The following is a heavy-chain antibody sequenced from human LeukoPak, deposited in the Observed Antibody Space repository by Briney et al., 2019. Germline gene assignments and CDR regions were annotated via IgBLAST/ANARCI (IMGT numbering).Heavy chain of an antibody. V-gene: IGHV3-74*01. CDR1: GFTFSSYW. D-gene: IGHD5-12*01. Sequence: PGGSLRLSCAASGFTFSSYWMHWVRQAPGEGLVWVSRISSEGRSTSHADSVKGRFTISRDNAKNTLYLQMNSLRPEDTAVYYCASGMPTTFDMWGQGTMVTVSS. CDR2: ISSEGRST. J-gene: IGHJ3*02. CDR3: ASGMPTTFDM.